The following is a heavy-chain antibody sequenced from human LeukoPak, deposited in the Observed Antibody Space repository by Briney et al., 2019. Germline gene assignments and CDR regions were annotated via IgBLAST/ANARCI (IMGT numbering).Heavy chain of an antibody. D-gene: IGHD6-13*01. J-gene: IGHJ3*02. Sequence: GGSLRLSCAASGFTFSSYTMNWVRQAPGKGLEWVSYSSPSSTIYYADSVKGRFTISRDNAKNSLYLQMNSLRAEDTAVYYCAKTSIASDAFDIWGQGTMVTVSS. CDR2: SSPSSTI. V-gene: IGHV3-48*04. CDR1: GFTFSSYT. CDR3: AKTSIASDAFDI.